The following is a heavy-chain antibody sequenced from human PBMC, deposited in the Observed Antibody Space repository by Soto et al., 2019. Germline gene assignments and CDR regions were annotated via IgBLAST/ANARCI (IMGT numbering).Heavy chain of an antibody. V-gene: IGHV3-53*01. CDR1: GFTVKTNY. CDR2: LYTSGSA. J-gene: IGHJ6*02. CDR3: VRDAVGEYPGMGA. D-gene: IGHD2-2*01. Sequence: GGSLRLSCAASGFTVKTNYMSWVRQAPGRGLEWVSILYTSGSADFADSVKGRFTISSDYSRNTLCFQMNSMRAEDTAVYYCVRDAVGEYPGMGAWGQGTRVTLS.